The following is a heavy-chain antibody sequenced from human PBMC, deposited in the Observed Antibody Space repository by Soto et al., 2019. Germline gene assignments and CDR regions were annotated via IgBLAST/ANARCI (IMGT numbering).Heavy chain of an antibody. Sequence: QVQLVQSGDEVKKPGSSVKVSCKASGGTFSSYTISWVRQAPGQGLEWMGRIIAILGIANYAQKFQGRVTITADKSTSTDYMELSSRSSEAPAVCYCVRVSNWKGTDVFDIWGQGTMVTVSS. D-gene: IGHD1-20*01. J-gene: IGHJ3*02. CDR2: IIAILGIA. V-gene: IGHV1-69*02. CDR1: GGTFSSYT. CDR3: VRVSNWKGTDVFDI.